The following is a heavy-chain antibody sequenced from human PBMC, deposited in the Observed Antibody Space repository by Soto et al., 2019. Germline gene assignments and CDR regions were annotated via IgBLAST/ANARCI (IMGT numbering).Heavy chain of an antibody. CDR1: GFTFSNAW. CDR2: IKSKTDGGTT. D-gene: IGHD1-1*01. CDR3: TPDDNINRN. Sequence: EVQLVESGGGLVQQGGSLRLSCVVSGFTFSNAWMSWVRQAPGRGLEWVGRIKSKTDGGTTDYAAPVKGRFTISRDDSKSLFYLQMNNLKTEDTAVYYCTPDDNINRNWGQGTLVTVSS. J-gene: IGHJ4*02. V-gene: IGHV3-15*01.